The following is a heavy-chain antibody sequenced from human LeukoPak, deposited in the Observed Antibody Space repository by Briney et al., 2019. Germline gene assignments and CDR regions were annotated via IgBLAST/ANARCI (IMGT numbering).Heavy chain of an antibody. CDR3: ARVGDHYHWYLDL. V-gene: IGHV3-53*01. D-gene: IGHD3-10*01. CDR2: IYSGADT. CDR1: GFSVSTKY. J-gene: IGHJ2*01. Sequence: GGSLTLSCAAYGFSVSTKYMNWVRQAPGKGLEWVSIIYSGADTYYADSVKGRFTISRDTSKNTPFLHMNNLRVEDTAVYYCARVGDHYHWYLDLWGRGTLVSVSS.